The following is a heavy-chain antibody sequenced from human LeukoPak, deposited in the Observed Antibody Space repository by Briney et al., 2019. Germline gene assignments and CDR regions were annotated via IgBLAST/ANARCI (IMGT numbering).Heavy chain of an antibody. CDR1: RYTFTGYY. CDR3: ARGDSSSWYRFDY. D-gene: IGHD6-13*01. J-gene: IGHJ4*02. CDR2: INPNSGGT. V-gene: IGHV1-2*02. Sequence: ASVTVSYTASRYTFTGYYMHWVRQAPGQGLEWMGWINPNSGGTNYAQKFQGRVTLTRDTSISTAYMELSRLRSDDTAVYYCARGDSSSWYRFDYWGQGTLVTVSS.